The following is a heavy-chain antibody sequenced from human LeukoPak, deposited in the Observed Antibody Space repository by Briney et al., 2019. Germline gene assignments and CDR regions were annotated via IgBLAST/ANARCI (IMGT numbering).Heavy chain of an antibody. D-gene: IGHD3-22*01. V-gene: IGHV3-74*01. CDR3: ARVAYYYDSSGYYFDY. CDR1: GFTFSSYW. CDR2: INSDGSTT. J-gene: IGHJ4*02. Sequence: PGGSLRLSCAASGFTFSSYWMHWVRQAPRKGLVWVSRINSDGSTTSYADSVKGRFTISRDNAKNTLYLKMNSLRAEDTAVYYCARVAYYYDSSGYYFDYWGPGTLVTVSS.